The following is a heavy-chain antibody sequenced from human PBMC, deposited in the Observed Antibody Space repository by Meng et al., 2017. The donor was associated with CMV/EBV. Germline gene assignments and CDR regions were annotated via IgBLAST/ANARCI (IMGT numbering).Heavy chain of an antibody. D-gene: IGHD4-23*01. CDR1: GGSISSSSYY. CDR2: IYYSGST. J-gene: IGHJ4*02. CDR3: ARDPSLRWIDY. V-gene: IGHV4-39*07. Sequence: LHLHECGSGLVTPSETLSLTCTVSGGSISSSSYYWGWIRQPPGKGLEWIGSIYYSGSTYYNPSLKSRVTISVDTSKNQFSLKLSSVTAADTAVYYCARDPSLRWIDYWGQGTLVTVSS.